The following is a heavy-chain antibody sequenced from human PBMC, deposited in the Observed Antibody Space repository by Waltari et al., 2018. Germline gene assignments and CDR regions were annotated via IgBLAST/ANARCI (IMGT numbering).Heavy chain of an antibody. D-gene: IGHD2-15*01. V-gene: IGHV3-21*01. CDR2: ISSGSSYI. Sequence: EVQLVGSGGGLVKPGGSLRLACAASGFTFSSYTMNWVRQATGRERGWVSAISSGSSYIYYADSVKGRFTISRDNAKNSLYLQMNSLRAEDTAVYYCAREWGVMVGTAGYYFDYWGQGTLVTVSS. CDR3: AREWGVMVGTAGYYFDY. J-gene: IGHJ4*02. CDR1: GFTFSSYT.